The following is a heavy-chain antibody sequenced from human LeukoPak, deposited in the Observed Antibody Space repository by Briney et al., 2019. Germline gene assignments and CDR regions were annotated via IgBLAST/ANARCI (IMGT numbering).Heavy chain of an antibody. J-gene: IGHJ4*02. Sequence: PGGSLRLSCAASGITFSSYGMHWVRQAPGKGLEWVANINQDGSEKYYVDSVRGRFTISRDNAKNSLYLQMNSLIAEDTAVYYCARPNFYPDYWGQGTLVTVSS. D-gene: IGHD1-1*01. V-gene: IGHV3-7*01. CDR1: GITFSSYG. CDR2: INQDGSEK. CDR3: ARPNFYPDY.